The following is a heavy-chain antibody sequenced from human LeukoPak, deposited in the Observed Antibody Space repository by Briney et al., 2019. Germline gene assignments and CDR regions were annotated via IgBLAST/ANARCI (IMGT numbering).Heavy chain of an antibody. CDR1: GGSISSYY. D-gene: IGHD6-19*01. Sequence: SETLSLTCTVSGGSISSYYWSWIRQPPGKGPEWIGYIYYSGSTNYNPSLKSRVTISVDTSKNQFSLKLSSVTAADTAVYYCAGCSGGWSPDAFDIWGQGTMVTVSS. CDR3: AGCSGGWSPDAFDI. V-gene: IGHV4-59*01. J-gene: IGHJ3*02. CDR2: IYYSGST.